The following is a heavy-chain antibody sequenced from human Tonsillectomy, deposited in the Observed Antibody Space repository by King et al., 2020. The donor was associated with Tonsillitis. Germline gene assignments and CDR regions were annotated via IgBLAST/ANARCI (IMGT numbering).Heavy chain of an antibody. CDR2: ISSSSSYI. Sequence: VQLVQSGGGLVKPGGSLRLSCTASEFTFSSYSMNWVRQAPGKGLEWVSSISSSSSYIYYADSVKGRFTISRDNAKNSLYLQMNSLRAEDTAVYYCARAQQPHYYYGMDVWGQGTTVTVSS. CDR1: EFTFSSYS. V-gene: IGHV3-21*01. CDR3: ARAQQPHYYYGMDV. D-gene: IGHD6-13*01. J-gene: IGHJ6*02.